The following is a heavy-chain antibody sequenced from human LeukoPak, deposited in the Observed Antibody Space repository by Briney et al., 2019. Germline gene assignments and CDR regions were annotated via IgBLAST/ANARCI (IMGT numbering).Heavy chain of an antibody. V-gene: IGHV3-7*04. CDR3: ARGVAVAGTSHFGY. CDR1: GFTFSSYW. D-gene: IGHD6-19*01. J-gene: IGHJ4*02. Sequence: GGSLRLSCAASGFTFSSYWMSWVRQAPGKGLEWVAIIRQDGSEIHYVDSVRGRFTISRDNAKNSLYLQMNSLTAEDTAVYYCARGVAVAGTSHFGYWGQGTLVTVSS. CDR2: IRQDGSEI.